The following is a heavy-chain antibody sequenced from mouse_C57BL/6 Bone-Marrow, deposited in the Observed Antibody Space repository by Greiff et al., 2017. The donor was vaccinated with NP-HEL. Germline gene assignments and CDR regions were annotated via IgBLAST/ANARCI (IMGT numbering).Heavy chain of an antibody. CDR2: IRSKRNNYAT. V-gene: IGHV10-1*01. CDR3: VRHSGYPLAMDY. J-gene: IGHJ4*01. CDR1: GFSFNTYA. Sequence: EVKLVESGGGLVQPKGSLKLSCAASGFSFNTYAMNWVRQAPGTGLEWVARIRSKRNNYATYYADSVKDRFTISRDDSESMLYLQMNNLKTEDTAMYYCVRHSGYPLAMDYWGQGTSVTVSS. D-gene: IGHD1-3*01.